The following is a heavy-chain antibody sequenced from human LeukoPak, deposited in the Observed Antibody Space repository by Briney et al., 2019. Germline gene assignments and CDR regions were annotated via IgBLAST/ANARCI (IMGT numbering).Heavy chain of an antibody. CDR3: ARAPVEMATTAGPGFDY. D-gene: IGHD5-24*01. CDR2: IYYSGST. Sequence: SETLSLTCTVSGGSISSYYWSWIRQPPGKGLEWIGYIYYSGSTNYNPSLKSRVTISVDTSKNQFSLKLSSVTAADTAVYYCARAPVEMATTAGPGFDYWGQGTLVTVSS. J-gene: IGHJ4*02. V-gene: IGHV4-59*01. CDR1: GGSISSYY.